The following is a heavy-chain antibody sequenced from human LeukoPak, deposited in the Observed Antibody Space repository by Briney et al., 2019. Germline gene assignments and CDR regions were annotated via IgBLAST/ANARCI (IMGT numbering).Heavy chain of an antibody. Sequence: GGSLRLSCAASGFTFSSYGMHWVRQAPGKGLEWVAVISYDGSNKYYADSVKGRFTISRDNSKNILYLQMNSLRPEDTAFYYCARDRDGSGHYYTDHWGQGTLVTVSS. J-gene: IGHJ4*02. CDR1: GFTFSSYG. CDR2: ISYDGSNK. V-gene: IGHV3-30*03. D-gene: IGHD3-3*01. CDR3: ARDRDGSGHYYTDH.